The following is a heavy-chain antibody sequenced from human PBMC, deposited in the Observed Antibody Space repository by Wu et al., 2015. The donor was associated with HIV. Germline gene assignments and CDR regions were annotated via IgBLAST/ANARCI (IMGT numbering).Heavy chain of an antibody. Sequence: LVQSGTQMKEPGASVTISCVTSGYEFVEVLINWVRQVPGRGLEWMGWMNPSGGRVNYARRFQGKVTMTRDVYGATAYLKLNGLTSDDTATYFXVRGXRVVVEETLQVGPTASIGTSNTWGQGTLVIV. CDR1: GYEFVEVL. CDR3: VRGXRVVVEETLQVGPTASIGTSNT. D-gene: IGHD2-21*01. V-gene: IGHV1-2*07. CDR2: MNPSGGRV. J-gene: IGHJ1*01.